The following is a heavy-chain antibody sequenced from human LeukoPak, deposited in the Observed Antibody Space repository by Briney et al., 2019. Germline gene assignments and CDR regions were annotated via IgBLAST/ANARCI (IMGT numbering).Heavy chain of an antibody. CDR1: GGSITSTNW. J-gene: IGHJ4*02. CDR2: ISLSGLT. D-gene: IGHD2-15*01. CDR3: SRENGACSPFGY. V-gene: IGHV4-4*02. Sequence: SGTLSLTCGVSGGSITSTNWWGLVRQPPGQGLEWIGEISLSGLTNYNPSLKSRVTMALDKSKNHLSLNLTSVTAADTAVYYCSRENGACSPFGYWGQGTLVTVPS.